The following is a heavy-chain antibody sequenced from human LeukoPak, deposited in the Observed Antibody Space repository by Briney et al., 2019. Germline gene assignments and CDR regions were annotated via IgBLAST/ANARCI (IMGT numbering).Heavy chain of an antibody. D-gene: IGHD3-22*01. J-gene: IGHJ4*02. Sequence: ASVKVSCKASGYTFTGYYMHWVRQAPGQGLEWMGWINPNSGGTNYAQKFQGRVTMTRDPSISTAYMELSRLRSDDTAVYYCARDPRGSGYYSGYDYWGQGTLVTVSS. V-gene: IGHV1-2*02. CDR3: ARDPRGSGYYSGYDY. CDR2: INPNSGGT. CDR1: GYTFTGYY.